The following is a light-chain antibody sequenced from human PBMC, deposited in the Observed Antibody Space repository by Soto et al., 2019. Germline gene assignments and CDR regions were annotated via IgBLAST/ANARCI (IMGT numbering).Light chain of an antibody. V-gene: IGLV8-61*01. J-gene: IGLJ3*02. CDR3: VLYMGSGIGV. CDR1: SGSVSTSYY. Sequence: QAVVTQEPSFSVSPGRTVTLTCGLSSGSVSTSYYPSWYQQTPGQAPRTLIYSTNTRSSGVPDRFSGSILGSKAALTITGAQADDESDYYCVLYMGSGIGVFGGGTQLTVL. CDR2: STN.